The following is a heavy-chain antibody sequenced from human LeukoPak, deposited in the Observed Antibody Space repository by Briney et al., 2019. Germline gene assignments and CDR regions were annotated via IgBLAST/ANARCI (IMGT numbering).Heavy chain of an antibody. CDR2: ISSSSSYI. CDR3: ARCSGGSCYYDY. J-gene: IGHJ4*02. Sequence: PGGSLRLSCAASGFTFSSYSMNWVRQAPGKGLEWVSSISSSSSYIYYADSVKGRFTISRDNVKNSLYLQMNSLRAEDTAVYYCARCSGGSCYYDYWGQGTLVTVSS. V-gene: IGHV3-21*01. D-gene: IGHD2-15*01. CDR1: GFTFSSYS.